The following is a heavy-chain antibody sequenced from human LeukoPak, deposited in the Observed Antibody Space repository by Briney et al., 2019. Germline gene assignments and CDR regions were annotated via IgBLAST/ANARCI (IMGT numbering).Heavy chain of an antibody. CDR3: AREYCLGGKCSDPDY. V-gene: IGHV1-18*01. J-gene: IGHJ4*01. D-gene: IGHD2-15*01. CDR2: INTYNDNT. CDR1: GYTFTTLG. Sequence: GASVKVSCKASGYTFTTLGISWVRQAPGQGLEWMGWINTYNDNTKYAQKFQDRITVTADTSTSTVYMDLSSLRSDDTAVYYCAREYCLGGKCSDPDYWGHGTLVTVSS.